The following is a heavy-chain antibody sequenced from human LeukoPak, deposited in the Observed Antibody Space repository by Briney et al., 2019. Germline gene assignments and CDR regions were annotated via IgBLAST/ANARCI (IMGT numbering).Heavy chain of an antibody. V-gene: IGHV1-69*01. CDR3: ASGSTYYDFWSGYLFSFYYYYMDV. D-gene: IGHD3-3*01. CDR1: GGTFSSYA. J-gene: IGHJ6*03. Sequence: SVMVSCKASGGTFSSYAISWVRQAPGQGLEWMGGIIPIFGTANYAQKFQGRVTITADESTSTAYMELSSLRSEDTAVYYCASGSTYYDFWSGYLFSFYYYYMDVWGKGTTVTVSS. CDR2: IIPIFGTA.